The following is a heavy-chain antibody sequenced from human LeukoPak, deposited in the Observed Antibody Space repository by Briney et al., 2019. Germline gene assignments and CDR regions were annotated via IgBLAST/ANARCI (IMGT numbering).Heavy chain of an antibody. V-gene: IGHV3-21*01. Sequence: GGSLRLSCAASGFTFSSYSMNWVRQAPGKGLEWVSSISSSSSYIYYADSVKGRFTISRDNAKNSLYLQMNSLRDEDTAVYYCARAFLLLEYSSSSTYYYGMDVWGQGTTVTVSS. J-gene: IGHJ6*02. D-gene: IGHD6-6*01. CDR3: ARAFLLLEYSSSSTYYYGMDV. CDR2: ISSSSSYI. CDR1: GFTFSSYS.